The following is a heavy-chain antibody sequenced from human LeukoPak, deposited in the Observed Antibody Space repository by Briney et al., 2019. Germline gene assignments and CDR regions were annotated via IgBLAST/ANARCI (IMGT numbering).Heavy chain of an antibody. V-gene: IGHV1-8*02. J-gene: IGHJ4*02. CDR3: ARSNFGGNVHFDY. Sequence: GASVKVSCKASGYSFTSYDINWVRQATGQGLEWIGWMNPNSGDADYTQKFNGRVTFTRDTSTRTAYMEVNSLGSEDTAVYYCARSNFGGNVHFDYWGQGTLVTVSS. CDR1: GYSFTSYD. CDR2: MNPNSGDA. D-gene: IGHD4-23*01.